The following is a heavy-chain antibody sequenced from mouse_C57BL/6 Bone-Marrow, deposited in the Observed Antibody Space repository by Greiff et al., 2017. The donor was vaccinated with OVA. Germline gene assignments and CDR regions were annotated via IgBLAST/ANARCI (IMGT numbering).Heavy chain of an antibody. Sequence: QVQLQQPGAELVRPGSSVKLSCKASGYTFTSYWMDWVKQRPGQGLEWIGNIYPSDSETHYNQKFKDKATLTVDKSSSTAYMQLSSLTSEDSAVYYCARGYGCSYRGYFDVWGTGTTVTVSS. J-gene: IGHJ1*03. CDR1: GYTFTSYW. V-gene: IGHV1-61*01. D-gene: IGHD1-1*01. CDR3: ARGYGCSYRGYFDV. CDR2: IYPSDSET.